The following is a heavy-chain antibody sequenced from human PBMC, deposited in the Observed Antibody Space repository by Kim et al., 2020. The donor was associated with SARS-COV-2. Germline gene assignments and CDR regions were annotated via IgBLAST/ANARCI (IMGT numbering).Heavy chain of an antibody. J-gene: IGHJ6*02. CDR2: INPYNDDT. V-gene: IGHV1-18*01. D-gene: IGHD2-15*01. CDR3: ARRLTAVTPYYGMDV. CDR1: GYTFTGYG. Sequence: ASVKVSCKASGYTFTGYGISWVRQAPGQGLEWMGWINPYNDDTYYAQKIQGRVTMTTDTSTGTAYMELRSLRFDDTAIYYCARRLTAVTPYYGMDVWGQGTTVTVSS.